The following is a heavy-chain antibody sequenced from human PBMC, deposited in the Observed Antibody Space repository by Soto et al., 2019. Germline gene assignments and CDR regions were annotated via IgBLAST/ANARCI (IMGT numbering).Heavy chain of an antibody. J-gene: IGHJ4*02. CDR2: IYYSGST. CDR3: ARGMAGAPAGY. CDR1: GGSISSYY. Sequence: QVQLQESGPGLVKPSETLSLTCTVSGGSISSYYWSWIRQPPGKGLEWIGYIYYSGSTNYNPSLKSRVTISVDTSKNQFSLKLSSVTAADTAVYYCARGMAGAPAGYWGQGTLVTVSS. V-gene: IGHV4-59*01. D-gene: IGHD2-8*01.